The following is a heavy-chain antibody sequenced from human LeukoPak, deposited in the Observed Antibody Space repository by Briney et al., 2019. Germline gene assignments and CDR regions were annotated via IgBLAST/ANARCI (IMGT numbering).Heavy chain of an antibody. CDR1: AFTFSSYG. CDR2: IQYDRTNE. V-gene: IGHV3-30*02. CDR3: AKGRDYYDSSGYYDAFDI. D-gene: IGHD3-22*01. Sequence: GGSLRLSCAASAFTFSSYGMHWVRQAPGKGLEWVAYIQYDRTNEQYAHSVKGRFRISRDNAKNSLYLQMNSLRAEDMALYYCAKGRDYYDSSGYYDAFDIWGQGTMVTVSS. J-gene: IGHJ3*02.